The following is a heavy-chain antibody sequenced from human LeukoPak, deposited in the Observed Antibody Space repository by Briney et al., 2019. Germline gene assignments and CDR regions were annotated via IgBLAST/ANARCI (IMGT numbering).Heavy chain of an antibody. CDR1: GYTFTSYG. J-gene: IGHJ5*02. D-gene: IGHD3-10*01. Sequence: ASVKVSCKASGYTFTSYGISWVRQAPGQGLEWMGWISAYNGNTNYAQMLQGRVTMTTDTSTSTAYMELRSLRSDDTAVYYCARDPSDVGWFDPWGQGTLVTVSS. CDR2: ISAYNGNT. CDR3: ARDPSDVGWFDP. V-gene: IGHV1-18*01.